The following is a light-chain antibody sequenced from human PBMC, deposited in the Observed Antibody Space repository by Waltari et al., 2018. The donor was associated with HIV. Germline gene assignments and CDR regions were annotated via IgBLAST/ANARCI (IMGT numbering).Light chain of an antibody. Sequence: QSALTQPASVSGSPGPSITISCPWTSSDVAAIEMVSWYQQHPGKVPKPLIYDVYNRPSRISNRFSGSKSGNTASLTISGLQAEDEAAYYCASFTSGRLNVFGTGTKVTVL. CDR1: SSDVAAIEM. CDR2: DVY. CDR3: ASFTSGRLNV. J-gene: IGLJ1*01. V-gene: IGLV2-14*03.